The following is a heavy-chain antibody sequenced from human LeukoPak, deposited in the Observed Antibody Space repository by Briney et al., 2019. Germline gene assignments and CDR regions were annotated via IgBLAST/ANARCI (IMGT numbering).Heavy chain of an antibody. CDR1: GDSISRNTIA. CDR2: TYYKSEWYN. V-gene: IGHV6-1*01. CDR3: ARRLTQYDCFDP. D-gene: IGHD2-2*01. J-gene: IGHJ5*02. Sequence: SQTLSLTCAISGDSISRNTIAWNWIRQSPSRGLEWLGRTYYKSEWYNDYAVSVKSRITVNPDTSKNQFSLHLNSVTPEDTAVYYCARRLTQYDCFDPWGQGILVTVSS.